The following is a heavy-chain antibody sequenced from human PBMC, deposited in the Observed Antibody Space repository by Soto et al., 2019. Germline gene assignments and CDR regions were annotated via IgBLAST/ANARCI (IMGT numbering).Heavy chain of an antibody. V-gene: IGHV3-30*18. Sequence: GGSLRLSCAASGFTFSSYGMHWVRQAPSKGLEWVAVISYDGSNKYYADSVKGRFTISRDNSKNTLYLQMNSLRAEDTAVYYCAKEIVEYYYDSSGYFDYWGQGTLVTVSS. D-gene: IGHD3-22*01. CDR3: AKEIVEYYYDSSGYFDY. CDR2: ISYDGSNK. J-gene: IGHJ4*02. CDR1: GFTFSSYG.